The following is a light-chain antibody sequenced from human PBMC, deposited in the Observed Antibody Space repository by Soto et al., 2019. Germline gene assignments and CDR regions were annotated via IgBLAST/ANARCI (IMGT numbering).Light chain of an antibody. V-gene: IGKV3-11*01. CDR2: DAS. CDR1: QSVSSY. J-gene: IGKJ2*01. CDR3: QQRSNWPPGYT. Sequence: EIVLTQSPATLSLSPGERATLSCRASQSVSSYLAWYQQKPGQAPRLLIYDASNRDTRIPARFSGSGSGTDFTLNISSLEPEDFAVYYCQQRSNWPPGYTFGQGTKLEIK.